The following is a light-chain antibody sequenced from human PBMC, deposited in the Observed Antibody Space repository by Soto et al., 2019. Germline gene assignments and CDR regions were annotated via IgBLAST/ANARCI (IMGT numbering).Light chain of an antibody. V-gene: IGKV3-11*01. CDR1: QSVHNF. Sequence: EVVLTQSPATLSLSPGDRAAISCHASQSVHNFLAWYQQKPGQPPRLLIYGASNRAAGIPARFSGSGSGTDFTLTINSLEPEDFAVYYCQQRSNWPPITFGQGTRLEIK. CDR3: QQRSNWPPIT. J-gene: IGKJ5*01. CDR2: GAS.